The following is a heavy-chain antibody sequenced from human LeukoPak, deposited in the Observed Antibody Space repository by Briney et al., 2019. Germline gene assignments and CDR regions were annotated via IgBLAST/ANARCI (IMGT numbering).Heavy chain of an antibody. V-gene: IGHV1-24*01. CDR3: ATVVGAIKDYYYGMDV. Sequence: ASVKVSCKVSGYTLTELSMHWVRQAPGKGLEWMGGFDPEDGETIHAQKFQGRVTTTEDTSTDTAYMELSSLRSEDTAVYYCATVVGAIKDYYYGMDVWGQGTTVTVSS. CDR2: FDPEDGET. CDR1: GYTLTELS. D-gene: IGHD1-26*01. J-gene: IGHJ6*02.